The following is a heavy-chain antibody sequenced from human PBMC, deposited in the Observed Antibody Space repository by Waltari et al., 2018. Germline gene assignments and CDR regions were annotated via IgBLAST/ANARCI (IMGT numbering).Heavy chain of an antibody. Sequence: QVQLQQWGAGLLKPSETLSLTCAVYGGSFSGYYWSWIRQPPGTGREWIGEINQSGSTNYNPSLKSRGTISVDTSKNQFSLKLSAVTAADTAVYYCARGKTKRVAARPYYYYGMDVWGQGTTVTGSS. J-gene: IGHJ6*02. D-gene: IGHD6-6*01. CDR3: ARGKTKRVAARPYYYYGMDV. V-gene: IGHV4-34*01. CDR2: INQSGST. CDR1: GGSFSGYY.